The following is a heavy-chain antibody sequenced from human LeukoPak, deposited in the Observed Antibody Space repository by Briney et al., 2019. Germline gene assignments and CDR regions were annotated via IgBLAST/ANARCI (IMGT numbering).Heavy chain of an antibody. CDR1: GGSISSYY. CDR3: ARTPKPYYYYYYMDV. Sequence: SETLSLTCTVSGGSISSYYWSWIRQPPGKGLEWIGYIYYSGSTNYNPSLKSRVTISVDTSKNQFSLKLSSVTAADTAVYYCARTPKPYYYYYYMDVWGKGTTVTVSS. J-gene: IGHJ6*03. V-gene: IGHV4-59*08. CDR2: IYYSGST.